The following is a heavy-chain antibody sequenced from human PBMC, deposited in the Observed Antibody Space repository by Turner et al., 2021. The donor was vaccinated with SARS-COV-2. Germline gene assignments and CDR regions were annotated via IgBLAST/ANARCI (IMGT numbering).Heavy chain of an antibody. CDR3: AREAAAGNFHGWFDP. Sequence: EVQLVASGGGLVQPGGSLRLSCAASGFTVSSNYMSWVRQAPGKGLGWVSVIYSGGSTYYADSVKGKNTLYLQMNSLRVEDTAVYSCAREAAAGNFHGWFDPWGQGTLVTVSS. V-gene: IGHV3-66*01. CDR2: IYSGGST. J-gene: IGHJ5*02. D-gene: IGHD6-13*01. CDR1: GFTVSSNY.